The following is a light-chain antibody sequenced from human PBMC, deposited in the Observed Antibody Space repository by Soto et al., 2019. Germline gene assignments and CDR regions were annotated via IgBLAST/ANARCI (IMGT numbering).Light chain of an antibody. Sequence: QSVLTQPPSASGTPGQRVTISCSGSSSNIGNNYLSWYQQHPGKAPKLMIYEVSNRPSGVSNRFSGSKSGNTASLTISGLQAEDEADYYCSSYTSSSTLNVFGTGTKVTVL. CDR3: SSYTSSSTLNV. J-gene: IGLJ1*01. V-gene: IGLV2-14*01. CDR1: SSNIGNNY. CDR2: EVS.